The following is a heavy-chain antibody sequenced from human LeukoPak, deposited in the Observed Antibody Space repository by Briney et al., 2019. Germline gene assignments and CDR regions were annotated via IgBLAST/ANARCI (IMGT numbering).Heavy chain of an antibody. V-gene: IGHV3-7*03. CDR1: GFTFSSYW. J-gene: IGHJ4*01. CDR2: IKLDGSEK. CDR3: AKGIYSSGWSYFDY. Sequence: PGGSLRLSCAASGFTFSSYWMTWVRQAPGKGLEWVANIKLDGSEKYYVDSVKGRFTISRDNTQNSLYLQMNSLRAEDTAVYYCAKGIYSSGWSYFDYWGHGTLVTVSS. D-gene: IGHD6-19*01.